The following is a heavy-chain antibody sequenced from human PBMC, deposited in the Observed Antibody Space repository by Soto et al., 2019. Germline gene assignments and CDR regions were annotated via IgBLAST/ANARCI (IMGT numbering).Heavy chain of an antibody. Sequence: PGGSLRLSCAASGFTFSSYGMHWVRQAPGKGLEWVAVISYDGSNKYYADTVKGRFTISRDNSKNTLYLQMNSLRAEDTAVYYCARDPHNFDYWGQGTLVTVS. J-gene: IGHJ4*02. CDR1: GFTFSSYG. CDR2: ISYDGSNK. V-gene: IGHV3-30*03. CDR3: ARDPHNFDY.